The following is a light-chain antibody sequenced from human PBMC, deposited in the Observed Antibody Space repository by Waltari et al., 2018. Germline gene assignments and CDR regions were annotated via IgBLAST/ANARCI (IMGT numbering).Light chain of an antibody. V-gene: IGKV3-15*01. Sequence: EIVMTQSPGILSVSPGERATLSCRASQSVSNKLAWYQQKPGQAPRLLISGASNRANGIPDRFSGSGSGTAFTLTISSVRSEDLSVYYCQQYNNWPPITFGQGTRLDLK. CDR2: GAS. CDR3: QQYNNWPPIT. CDR1: QSVSNK. J-gene: IGKJ5*01.